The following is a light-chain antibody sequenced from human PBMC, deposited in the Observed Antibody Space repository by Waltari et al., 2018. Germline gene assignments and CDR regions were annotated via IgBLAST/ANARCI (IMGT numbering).Light chain of an antibody. CDR1: QSVSYNF. V-gene: IGKV3-20*01. CDR2: GAS. CDR3: QQYDGVVLT. J-gene: IGKJ4*01. Sequence: EIVLTQSPGTLSLSPGERATLSCRASQSVSYNFLNWYQQKPGQAPRLPIHGASSRATGIPDRFSGSGSGTDFTLTISRLEPEDFAVYYCQQYDGVVLTFGGGTKVEI.